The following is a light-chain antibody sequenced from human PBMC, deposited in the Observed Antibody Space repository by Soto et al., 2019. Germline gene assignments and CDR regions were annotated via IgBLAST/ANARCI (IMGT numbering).Light chain of an antibody. CDR3: CSYAGSYTGV. J-gene: IGLJ3*02. CDR1: SSDVGSYNL. Sequence: QSALTQPASVSGSPGQSITISCTGTSSDVGSYNLVSWYQQHPGKAPKLMIYEVSKRPSGVSNRFSGSKSGNTASLTISGLQAEDEADYYCCSYAGSYTGVFGGGTKVTVL. V-gene: IGLV2-23*02. CDR2: EVS.